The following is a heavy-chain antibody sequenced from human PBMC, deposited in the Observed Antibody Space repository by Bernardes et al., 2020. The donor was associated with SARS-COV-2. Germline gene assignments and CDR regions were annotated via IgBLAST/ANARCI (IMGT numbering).Heavy chain of an antibody. CDR1: GYTFTGYY. D-gene: IGHD3-22*01. CDR2: INPNSGGT. CDR3: AREGSKFIYDSSGYYSPYYGMDV. J-gene: IGHJ6*02. Sequence: ASVKVSCKASGYTFTGYYMHWVRQAPGQGLEWMGWINPNSGGTNYAQKFQGWVTMTRDTSISTAYMELSRLRSDDTAVYYCAREGSKFIYDSSGYYSPYYGMDVWGQGTTVTVSS. V-gene: IGHV1-2*04.